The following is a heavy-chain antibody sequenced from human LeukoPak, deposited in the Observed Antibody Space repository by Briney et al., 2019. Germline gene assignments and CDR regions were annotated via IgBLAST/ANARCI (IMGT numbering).Heavy chain of an antibody. Sequence: GGSLRLSCAASGFTVSSNYMSWVRQAPGKGLEWVSVIYSGGSTYYADSVKGRFTISRDNSKNTLYLQMNSLRAEDTAVYYCARESALPHYYYYYGMDVWGQGTTVAVSS. V-gene: IGHV3-53*01. CDR3: ARESALPHYYYYYGMDV. J-gene: IGHJ6*02. CDR1: GFTVSSNY. CDR2: IYSGGST.